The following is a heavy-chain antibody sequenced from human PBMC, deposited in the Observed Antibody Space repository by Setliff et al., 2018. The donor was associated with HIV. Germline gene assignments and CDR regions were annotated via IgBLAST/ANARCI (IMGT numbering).Heavy chain of an antibody. CDR2: IYGSSGST. Sequence: GGSLRLSCAASGFTFSNYAMSWVRQAPGKGLEWVSAIYGSSGSTNYADSVKGRFTISRDNSKNMLYLQMNSLRAEDTAVYYCAISDYRLGNWFDPWGLGTLVTVSS. J-gene: IGHJ5*02. V-gene: IGHV3-23*01. CDR3: AISDYRLGNWFDP. CDR1: GFTFSNYA. D-gene: IGHD4-4*01.